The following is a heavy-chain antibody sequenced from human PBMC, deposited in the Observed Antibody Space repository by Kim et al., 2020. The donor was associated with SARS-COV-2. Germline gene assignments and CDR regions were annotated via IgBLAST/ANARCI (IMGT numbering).Heavy chain of an antibody. V-gene: IGHV3-23*01. CDR3: AKDDRRDYDFWSGTGVLY. D-gene: IGHD3-3*01. J-gene: IGHJ4*02. CDR1: GFTFSSYA. CDR2: ISGSGGST. Sequence: GGSLRLSCAASGFTFSSYAMSWVRQTPGKGLEWVSAISGSGGSTYYADSVKGRFTISRDNSKNTLYLQMNSLRAEDTAVYYCAKDDRRDYDFWSGTGVLYWGQGTLVTVSS.